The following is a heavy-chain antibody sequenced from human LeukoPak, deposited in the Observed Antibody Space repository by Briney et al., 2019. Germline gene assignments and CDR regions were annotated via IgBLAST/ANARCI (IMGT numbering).Heavy chain of an antibody. CDR2: INQDGTNQ. CDR3: SRSLDY. Sequence: GGSLRLSCVASGFPFSGYWMDWVRQAPGKGMEWVANINQDGTNQYYAASVKGRFSISRDNAKNSLYLQVNSLRAEDTAVYYCSRSLDYLGQGALVTVSS. J-gene: IGHJ4*02. V-gene: IGHV3-7*01. CDR1: GFPFSGYW.